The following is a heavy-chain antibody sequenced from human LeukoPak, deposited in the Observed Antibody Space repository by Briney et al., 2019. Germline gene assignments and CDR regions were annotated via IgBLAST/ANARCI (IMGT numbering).Heavy chain of an antibody. V-gene: IGHV1-2*02. CDR2: INPNSGGT. D-gene: IGHD6-13*01. CDR1: GYTFTGYY. J-gene: IGHJ6*02. Sequence: ASVKVSCKASGYTFTGYYMHWVRQAPGQGLEWMGWINPNSGGTNYAQKFQGRVTMTRDTSISTAYMELSRLRSDGTAVYYCASGIAAAGRPVDYYYGMDVWGQGTTVTVSS. CDR3: ASGIAAAGRPVDYYYGMDV.